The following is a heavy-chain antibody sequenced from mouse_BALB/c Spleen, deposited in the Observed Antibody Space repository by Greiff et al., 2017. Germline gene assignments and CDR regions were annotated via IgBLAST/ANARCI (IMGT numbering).Heavy chain of an antibody. J-gene: IGHJ2*01. CDR2: IYPGNGDT. V-gene: IGHV1-12*01. CDR1: GYTFTSYN. Sequence: QVQLQQPGAELVKPGASVKMSCKASGYTFTSYNMHWVKQTPGQGLEWIGAIYPGNGDTSYNQKFKGKATLTADKSSSTAYMQLSSLTSEDSAVYYCADIAVNYWGQGTTLTVSS. D-gene: IGHD1-3*01. CDR3: ADIAVNY.